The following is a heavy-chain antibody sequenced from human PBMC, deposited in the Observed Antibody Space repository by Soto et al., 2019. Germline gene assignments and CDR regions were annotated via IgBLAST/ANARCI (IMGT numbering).Heavy chain of an antibody. Sequence: PSETLSLTCAVSSGSISSSNWWSWVRQPPGKGLEWIGEIYHSGGTNYNPSLKSRVTISVDKSKNQFSLKLSSVTAADTAVYYCARALWIHYYYMDVWGKRTTVTVSS. J-gene: IGHJ6*03. CDR2: IYHSGGT. CDR3: ARALWIHYYYMDV. D-gene: IGHD5-12*01. CDR1: SGSISSSNW. V-gene: IGHV4-4*02.